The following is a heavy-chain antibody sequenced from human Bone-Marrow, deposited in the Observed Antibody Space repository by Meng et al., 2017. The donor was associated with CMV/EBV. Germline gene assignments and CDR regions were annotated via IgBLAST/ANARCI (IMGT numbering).Heavy chain of an antibody. D-gene: IGHD1-7*01. J-gene: IGHJ6*02. Sequence: SVKVSCKASGGTFSSYAISWVRQAPGQGLEWMGGIIPIFGTANYAQKFQGRVTITTDESTSTAYMELSSLRSEDTAVYYCARDRNWNYLDYYGMDVWGQGPTVTVSS. CDR2: IIPIFGTA. CDR1: GGTFSSYA. V-gene: IGHV1-69*05. CDR3: ARDRNWNYLDYYGMDV.